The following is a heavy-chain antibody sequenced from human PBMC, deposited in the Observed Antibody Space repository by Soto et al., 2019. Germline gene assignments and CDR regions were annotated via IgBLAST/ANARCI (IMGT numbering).Heavy chain of an antibody. D-gene: IGHD6-19*01. CDR2: ISGSGGST. V-gene: IGHV3-23*01. CDR1: GFTFSSYA. Sequence: PGGSLRLSCAASGFTFSSYAMSWVRQAPGKGLEWVSAISGSGGSTYYADSVKGRFTISRDNSKNTLYLQMNSLRAEDTAVYYCAKAGVLGQWRDNQGSYYFDYWGQGTLVTVSS. CDR3: AKAGVLGQWRDNQGSYYFDY. J-gene: IGHJ4*02.